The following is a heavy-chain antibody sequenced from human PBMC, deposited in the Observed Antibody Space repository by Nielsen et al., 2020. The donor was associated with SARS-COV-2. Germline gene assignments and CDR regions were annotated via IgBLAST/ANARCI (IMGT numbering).Heavy chain of an antibody. Sequence: GESPKISCAASGFTFSSYAMHWVRQAPGKGLEWVAVISYDGSNKYYADSVKGRFTISRDNSKNTLYLQMNSLRVEDTAVYYCARANYYDSSGYYYNFDYWGQGTLVTVSS. CDR2: ISYDGSNK. D-gene: IGHD3-22*01. CDR1: GFTFSSYA. CDR3: ARANYYDSSGYYYNFDY. V-gene: IGHV3-30*04. J-gene: IGHJ4*02.